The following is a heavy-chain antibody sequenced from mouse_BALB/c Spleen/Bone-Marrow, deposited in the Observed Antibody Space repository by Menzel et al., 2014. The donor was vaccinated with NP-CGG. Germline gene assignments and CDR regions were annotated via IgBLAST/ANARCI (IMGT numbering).Heavy chain of an antibody. CDR2: IYPGNVNT. V-gene: IGHV1S56*01. Sequence: VKLMESGPELVKPGASVRISCKASGYTFTSYYIHWVKQRPGQGLGWIGWIYPGNVNTKYNEKFKGKATLTADKSSSTAYIQLSSLTSEDSAVYFCATYDYWGQGTTLTVSS. CDR1: GYTFTSYY. CDR3: ATYDY. J-gene: IGHJ2*01.